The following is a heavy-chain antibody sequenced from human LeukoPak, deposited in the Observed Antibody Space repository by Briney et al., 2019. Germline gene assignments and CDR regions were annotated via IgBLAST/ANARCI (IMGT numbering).Heavy chain of an antibody. V-gene: IGHV3-53*01. CDR3: ARVIVGALDY. CDR2: IYSGGST. J-gene: IGHJ4*02. D-gene: IGHD1-26*01. CDR1: GFTVSSNY. Sequence: GGSLRLSCAASGFTVSSNYLSWVRQAPGKGLEWVSVIYSGGSTYYADSVKGRFTISRDNSKNTLYLQMNSLGAEDTAVYYCARVIVGALDYWGQGTLVTVSS.